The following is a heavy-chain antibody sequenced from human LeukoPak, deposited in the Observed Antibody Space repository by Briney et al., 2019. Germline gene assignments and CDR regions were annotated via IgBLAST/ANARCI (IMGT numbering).Heavy chain of an antibody. CDR3: ARAGITGTTNWFDP. D-gene: IGHD1-7*01. J-gene: IGHJ5*02. CDR1: GGSISSSSYY. V-gene: IGHV4-39*07. Sequence: PSETLSLTCTVSGGSISSSSYYWGWIRQPPGKGLEWIGSIYYSGSTYYNPSLKSRVTISVDTSKNQFSLKLSSVTAADTAVYYCARAGITGTTNWFDPWGQGTLVTVSS. CDR2: IYYSGST.